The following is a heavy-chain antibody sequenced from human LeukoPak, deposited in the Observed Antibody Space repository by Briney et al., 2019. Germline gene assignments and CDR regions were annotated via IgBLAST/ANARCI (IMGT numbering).Heavy chain of an antibody. CDR3: ARSGYSYGLVDY. CDR1: GGSISSDY. J-gene: IGHJ4*02. Sequence: SETLSLTCTVSGGSISSDYWSWVRQPPGKGLEWIGYIYYSGDTNYNPSLKSRVTISVDTSKNQFSLKLRSVTAADTAVYYCARSGYSYGLVDYWGQGTLVTVSS. CDR2: IYYSGDT. D-gene: IGHD5-18*01. V-gene: IGHV4-59*01.